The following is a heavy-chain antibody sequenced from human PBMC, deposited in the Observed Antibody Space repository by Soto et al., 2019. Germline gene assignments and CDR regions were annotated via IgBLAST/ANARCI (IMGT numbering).Heavy chain of an antibody. Sequence: QVQLVQSGAEVKKPGASVKVSCKASGYTFTSYGNTWVRQAPGQGLEWMGWISAYNGNTNYAQKLQGRVTMTTYTSTSKAYMELRSLRSDDTAVYYCARTDSRPQDFDYWGQGTLVTVSS. D-gene: IGHD6-13*01. CDR2: ISAYNGNT. V-gene: IGHV1-18*01. CDR3: ARTDSRPQDFDY. J-gene: IGHJ4*02. CDR1: GYTFTSYG.